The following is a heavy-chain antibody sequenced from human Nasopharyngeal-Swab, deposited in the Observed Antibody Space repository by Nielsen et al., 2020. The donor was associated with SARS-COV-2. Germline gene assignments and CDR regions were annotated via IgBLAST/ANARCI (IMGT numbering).Heavy chain of an antibody. CDR2: INAGNGDT. J-gene: IGHJ3*02. V-gene: IGHV1-3*01. CDR1: GYTIAAYG. Sequence: ASVKVSCKASGYTIAAYGMYWVRQAPGQGLGWVGWINAGNGDTKYSEKFQGRLTITRDISASTAYMELSSLTSEDTAVYYCARDDFTSTAFDIWGQGTMVTVSS. CDR3: ARDDFTSTAFDI.